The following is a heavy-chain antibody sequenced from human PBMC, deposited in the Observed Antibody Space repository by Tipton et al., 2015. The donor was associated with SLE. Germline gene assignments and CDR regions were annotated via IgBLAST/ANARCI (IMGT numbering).Heavy chain of an antibody. V-gene: IGHV4-59*01. CDR2: IYYSGST. Sequence: LRLSCTVSGGSISSYYWSRIRQPPGKGLEWIGYIYYSGSTNYNPSLKSRVTISVDTSKNQFSLKLSSVTAADTAVYYCARGSYYYDSSGYYPNAFDIWGQGTMVTVSS. CDR1: GGSISSYY. CDR3: ARGSYYYDSSGYYPNAFDI. J-gene: IGHJ3*02. D-gene: IGHD3-22*01.